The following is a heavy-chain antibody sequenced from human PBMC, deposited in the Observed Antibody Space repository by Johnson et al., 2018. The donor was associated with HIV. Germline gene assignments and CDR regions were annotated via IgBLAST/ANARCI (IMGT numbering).Heavy chain of an antibody. CDR3: ARGPILEWLSGDGFDM. CDR2: INWNGGST. CDR1: GFTFDDYG. Sequence: VQLVESGGGVVRPGGSLRLSCAASGFTFDDYGMSWVRQAPGKGLEWVSGINWNGGSTGYAASVKGRFTISRDNSKNTLYLQMNSLRVEDTAMYYCARGPILEWLSGDGFDMWGQGTKVTV. J-gene: IGHJ3*02. D-gene: IGHD3-3*01. V-gene: IGHV3-20*04.